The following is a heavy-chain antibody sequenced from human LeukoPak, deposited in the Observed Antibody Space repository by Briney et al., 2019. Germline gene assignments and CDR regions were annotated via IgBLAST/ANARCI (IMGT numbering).Heavy chain of an antibody. CDR3: ARETFRIAAAGTDAFDI. D-gene: IGHD6-13*01. J-gene: IGHJ3*02. V-gene: IGHV1-46*01. CDR2: INPSGGST. Sequence: EASVKVSCKASGYTFTSYYMHWMRQAPGQGLEWMGIINPSGGSTSYAQKFQGRVTMTRDTSTSTVYMELSSLRSEDTAVYYCARETFRIAAAGTDAFDIWGQGTMVTVSS. CDR1: GYTFTSYY.